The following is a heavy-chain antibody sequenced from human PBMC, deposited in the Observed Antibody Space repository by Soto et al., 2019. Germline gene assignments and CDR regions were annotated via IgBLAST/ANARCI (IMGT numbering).Heavy chain of an antibody. J-gene: IGHJ6*02. CDR3: ARGKIAAAGWRYYYYGMDV. Sequence: SQTLSLTCAISGDSVSSNSAAWNWIRQSPSRGLEWLGRTYYRSKWYNDYAVSVKSRITINPDTSKNQFSLQLNSVTPEDTAVYYCARGKIAAAGWRYYYYGMDVWGQGTTVTVAS. CDR1: GDSVSSNSAA. D-gene: IGHD6-13*01. CDR2: TYYRSKWYN. V-gene: IGHV6-1*01.